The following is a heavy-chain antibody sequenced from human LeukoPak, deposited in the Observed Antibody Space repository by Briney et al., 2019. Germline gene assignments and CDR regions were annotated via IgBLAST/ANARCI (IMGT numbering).Heavy chain of an antibody. D-gene: IGHD6-19*01. Sequence: SETLSLTCPVSLGSLTENYWCWIRQPPGKGPEWIGYVYYSGGGTNYNPSLKSRVTMSVDTSKNHFSLKLGSVTAADTAVYYCARGNSSGWYGGFDYWGQGILVTVSS. J-gene: IGHJ4*02. CDR2: VYYSGGGT. CDR3: ARGNSSGWYGGFDY. CDR1: LGSLTENY. V-gene: IGHV4-59*01.